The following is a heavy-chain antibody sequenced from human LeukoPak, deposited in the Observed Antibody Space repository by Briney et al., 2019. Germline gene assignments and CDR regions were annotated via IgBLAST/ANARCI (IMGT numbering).Heavy chain of an antibody. CDR1: GFTFSSYE. D-gene: IGHD1-26*01. CDR2: ISSSGSTI. CDR3: ARGPGSLDAFDI. J-gene: IGHJ3*02. V-gene: IGHV3-48*03. Sequence: GGSLRLSCAASGFTFSSYEMNWVRQAPGKGLEWDSYISSSGSTIYYADSVKGRFTISRDNAKNSLYLQMNSLRAEDTAVYYCARGPGSLDAFDIWGQGTMVTVSS.